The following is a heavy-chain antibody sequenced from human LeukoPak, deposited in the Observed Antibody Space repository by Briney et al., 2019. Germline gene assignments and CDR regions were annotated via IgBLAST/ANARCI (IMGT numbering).Heavy chain of an antibody. J-gene: IGHJ3*02. V-gene: IGHV4-59*01. Sequence: SETLSLTCTVSGGSINNYYWSWIRQPPGKGLEWIGYISYIGSTNYNPSLKSRVTISIDTSKNQFSLQLTSVTAADTAVYYCARDLVTVTKGFDIWGQGTMVSVSS. CDR1: GGSINNYY. D-gene: IGHD4-17*01. CDR2: ISYIGST. CDR3: ARDLVTVTKGFDI.